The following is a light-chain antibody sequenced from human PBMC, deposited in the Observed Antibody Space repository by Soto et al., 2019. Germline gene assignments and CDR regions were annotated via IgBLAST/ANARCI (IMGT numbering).Light chain of an antibody. Sequence: IQLTQSPSSLSASVGDRVTITCRASQGISSHLAWYQQKPGKAPKLLIYAASTLQSGVPSRFSGSGSGTEFTLTISSLQPDDFATYYCQQYNSYPLTFGGGTKVDIK. V-gene: IGKV1-9*01. CDR3: QQYNSYPLT. J-gene: IGKJ4*01. CDR1: QGISSH. CDR2: AAS.